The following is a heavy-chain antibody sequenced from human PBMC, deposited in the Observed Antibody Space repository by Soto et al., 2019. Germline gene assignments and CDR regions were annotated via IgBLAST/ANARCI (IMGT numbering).Heavy chain of an antibody. CDR1: GFTFSDHY. J-gene: IGHJ4*02. Sequence: EVQLVESGGGLVQPGGSLRLSCAASGFTFSDHYMDWVRQAPGKGLEWVGRSRNKANSYSTEYAASVKGRFTISRDESKTPLYLQMNSLKTEDTAVYYCARFSGSYTRGLDYWGQGTLVTVSS. CDR3: ARFSGSYTRGLDY. CDR2: SRNKANSYST. D-gene: IGHD1-26*01. V-gene: IGHV3-72*01.